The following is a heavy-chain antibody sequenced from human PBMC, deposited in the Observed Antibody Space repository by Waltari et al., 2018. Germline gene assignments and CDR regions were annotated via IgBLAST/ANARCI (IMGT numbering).Heavy chain of an antibody. Sequence: QVQLVESGGGVVQPGRSLRLSCAASGFTFSSYGMHCVRQAPGRGLAWVAFLWYDGSNKDYADAGKGRFTTSGAKSKDTLYLQMNRRRAEDTAVYYCTRGRLLEWPKKDFDYGGQGTLVTVAS. J-gene: IGHJ4*02. CDR1: GFTFSSYG. CDR3: TRGRLLEWPKKDFDY. V-gene: IGHV3-33*01. CDR2: LWYDGSNK. D-gene: IGHD3-3*01.